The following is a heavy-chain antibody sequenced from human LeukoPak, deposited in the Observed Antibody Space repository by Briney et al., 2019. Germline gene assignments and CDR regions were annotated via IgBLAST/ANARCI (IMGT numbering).Heavy chain of an antibody. Sequence: GGSLGLSCAASGFTFSSYAMSWVRQAPGKGLEWVSAISGSGGSTYYADSVKGRFTISRDNSKNTLYLQMNSLRAEDTAVYYCAKGGTVTTKNFDYWGQGTLVTVSS. V-gene: IGHV3-23*01. CDR3: AKGGTVTTKNFDY. D-gene: IGHD4-17*01. CDR2: ISGSGGST. J-gene: IGHJ4*02. CDR1: GFTFSSYA.